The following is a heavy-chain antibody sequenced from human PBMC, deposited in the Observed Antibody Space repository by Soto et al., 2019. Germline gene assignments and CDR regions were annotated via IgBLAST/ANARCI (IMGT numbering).Heavy chain of an antibody. V-gene: IGHV3-11*05. CDR2: ISSSSSYT. CDR1: GFTFSDYY. Sequence: QVPLVESGGGLVKPGGSLRLSCAASGFTFSDYYMSWIRQAPGKGLEWVSYISSSSSYTNYADSVKGRFTISRDNAKNSLYLQMNSLRAEDTAVYYCARGCSSTSCYDDWFDPWGQGTLVTVSS. J-gene: IGHJ5*02. D-gene: IGHD2-2*01. CDR3: ARGCSSTSCYDDWFDP.